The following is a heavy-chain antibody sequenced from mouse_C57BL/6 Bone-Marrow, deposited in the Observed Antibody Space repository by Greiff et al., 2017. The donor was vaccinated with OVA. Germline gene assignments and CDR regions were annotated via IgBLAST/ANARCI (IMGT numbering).Heavy chain of an antibody. CDR1: GYTFTSYG. V-gene: IGHV1-81*01. CDR3: ARAGKRYYGPGLAY. CDR2: IYPRSGNT. D-gene: IGHD2-1*01. J-gene: IGHJ3*01. Sequence: LEESGAELARPGASVKLSCKASGYTFTSYGISWVKQRTGQGLEWIGEIYPRSGNTNYNEKFKGKATLTADKSSSTAYMELRSLTSEDAAVYFCARAGKRYYGPGLAYWGQGTLVTVSA.